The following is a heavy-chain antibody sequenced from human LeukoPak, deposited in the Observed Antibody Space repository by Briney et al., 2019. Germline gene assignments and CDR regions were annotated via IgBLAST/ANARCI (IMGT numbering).Heavy chain of an antibody. D-gene: IGHD3-22*01. CDR2: IWYDGSNK. CDR3: ARDYDSSGYFDY. V-gene: IGHV3-33*01. J-gene: IGHJ4*02. Sequence: GGSLRLSCAASGFTFSSYGMHWVRQAPGKGLEWVAVIWYDGSNKYYADSVKGRFTISRDNAKNSLYLQMNSLRAEDTAVYYCARDYDSSGYFDYWGQGILVTVSS. CDR1: GFTFSSYG.